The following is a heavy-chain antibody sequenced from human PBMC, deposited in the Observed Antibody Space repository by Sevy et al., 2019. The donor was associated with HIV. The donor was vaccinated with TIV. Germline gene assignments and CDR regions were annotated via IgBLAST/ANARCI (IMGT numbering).Heavy chain of an antibody. J-gene: IGHJ4*02. CDR1: GFTFSSYA. D-gene: IGHD3-10*01. Sequence: GGSLRLSCAASGFTFSSYAMSWVRQAPGKGLEWVSAISGSGGRTYYADSVKGRFTISRDNSKNTLYLQMNSLRAEDTAVYYCAKGGDTMVRGAINMDYWGQGTLVTVSS. CDR2: ISGSGGRT. CDR3: AKGGDTMVRGAINMDY. V-gene: IGHV3-23*01.